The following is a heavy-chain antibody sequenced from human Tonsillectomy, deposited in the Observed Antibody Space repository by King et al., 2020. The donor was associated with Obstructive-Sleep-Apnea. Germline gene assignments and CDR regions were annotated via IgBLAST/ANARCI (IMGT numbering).Heavy chain of an antibody. V-gene: IGHV4-59*01. CDR1: GGSISSYY. D-gene: IGHD1-14*01. J-gene: IGHJ4*02. Sequence: QLQESGPGLVKPSETLSLTCTVSGGSISSYYWSWIRQPPGKGLEWIGHIYNSGSTNYNPSLKSRVALSIDTSKNQFSLKLSSVTAADTAVYYCARVAEKTLDYWGQGTLVTVSS. CDR3: ARVAEKTLDY. CDR2: IYNSGST.